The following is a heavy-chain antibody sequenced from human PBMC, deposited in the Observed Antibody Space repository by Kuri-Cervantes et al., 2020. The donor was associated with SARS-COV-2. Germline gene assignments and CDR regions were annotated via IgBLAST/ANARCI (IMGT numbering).Heavy chain of an antibody. CDR1: GFIFTNAW. V-gene: IGHV3-15*01. CDR3: TTDAFDI. CDR2: IKSKTDGGTS. Sequence: GESLKISCVASGFIFTNAWMSWVRQAPGKGLEWIGRIKSKTDGGTSDYAAPVKGRFTISRDDSKNTLYLQMNSLKTEDTAVYYCTTDAFDIWGQGTMVTVSS. J-gene: IGHJ3*02.